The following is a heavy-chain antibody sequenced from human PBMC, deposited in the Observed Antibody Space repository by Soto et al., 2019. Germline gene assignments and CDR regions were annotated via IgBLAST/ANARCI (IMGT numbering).Heavy chain of an antibody. CDR2: IYYSGST. V-gene: IGHV4-30-4*01. CDR1: GGSISSGDYY. Sequence: SETLSLTCTVSGGSISSGDYYWSWIRQPPGKGLEWIGYIYYSGSTYYNPSLKSRVTISVDTSKNQFSLKLSSVTAADTAVYYCARARGARYFDYWGQGILVTVSS. D-gene: IGHD2-15*01. CDR3: ARARGARYFDY. J-gene: IGHJ4*02.